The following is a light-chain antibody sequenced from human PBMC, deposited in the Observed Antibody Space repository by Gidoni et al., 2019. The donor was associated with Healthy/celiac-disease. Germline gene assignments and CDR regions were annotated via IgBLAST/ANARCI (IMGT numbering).Light chain of an antibody. CDR2: DAS. Sequence: EIGLTQSQDTLSLSPGERATLSCRASQSVSSYLALYQQKPGQAPRLLIYDASNRSTGIPARFSGSVSVTDFTLTISSLEPEDFAVYYCQQRSNWPPGKYTFXQXTKLEIK. J-gene: IGKJ2*01. V-gene: IGKV3-11*01. CDR1: QSVSSY. CDR3: QQRSNWPPGKYT.